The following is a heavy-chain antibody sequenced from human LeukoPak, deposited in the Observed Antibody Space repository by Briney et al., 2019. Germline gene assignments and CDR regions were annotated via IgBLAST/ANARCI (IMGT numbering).Heavy chain of an antibody. D-gene: IGHD4-17*01. CDR2: ISGSGGST. CDR1: GFTFSTYA. Sequence: GGSLRLSCAASGFTFSTYAMNWVRQAPGKGLEWVSTISGSGGSTYYADSVKGRFTISRDNSKNTLHLQMNSLRAEDTAVYYCAYGDYDCWGQGTLVTVSS. J-gene: IGHJ4*02. V-gene: IGHV3-23*01. CDR3: AYGDYDC.